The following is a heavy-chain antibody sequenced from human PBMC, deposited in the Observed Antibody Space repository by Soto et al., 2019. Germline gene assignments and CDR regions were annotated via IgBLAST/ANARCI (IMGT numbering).Heavy chain of an antibody. CDR3: ARDIPAAIQRDWFDP. V-gene: IGHV1-18*04. J-gene: IGHJ5*02. Sequence: QVQLVQSGADVKKPGASVKVSCKASGYTFTSYGISWVRPAPGQGLEWMGWISAYNGNTNYAQKLQGRVTMTTDTSTSTAYMELRSLRSDDTAVSYCARDIPAAIQRDWFDPWGQGTLVTVSS. CDR1: GYTFTSYG. CDR2: ISAYNGNT. D-gene: IGHD2-2*02.